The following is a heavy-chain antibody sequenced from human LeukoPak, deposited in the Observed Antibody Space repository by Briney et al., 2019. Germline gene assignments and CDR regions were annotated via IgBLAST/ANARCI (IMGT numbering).Heavy chain of an antibody. CDR2: INHSGST. Sequence: PSETLSLTCAVYGGSFSGYYWSWIRQPPGKGPEWIGEINHSGSTNYNPSLKSRVTISVDTTKNQFSLKLSSVAAADTAVYYCRKCSYGSDDSFDYWGQGTLVTVSS. D-gene: IGHD5-18*01. J-gene: IGHJ4*02. CDR3: RKCSYGSDDSFDY. CDR1: GGSFSGYY. V-gene: IGHV4-34*01.